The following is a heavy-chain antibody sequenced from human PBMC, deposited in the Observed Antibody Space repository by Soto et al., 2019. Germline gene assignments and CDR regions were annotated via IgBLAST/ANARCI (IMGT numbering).Heavy chain of an antibody. V-gene: IGHV3-23*01. CDR3: GKERRGSGWFVCDS. CDR2: ISGSGNDA. CDR1: GFPFSHYA. J-gene: IGHJ4*02. Sequence: VQLLESGGGLVQPGGSLRLSCAASGFPFSHYAMSWVRQAPGKGLEWVSAISGSGNDASYADSVRGRFTISRDNSRDTLYLQMNSLRADGTGVYYCGKERRGSGWFVCDSWGQGELVTVSS. D-gene: IGHD6-19*01.